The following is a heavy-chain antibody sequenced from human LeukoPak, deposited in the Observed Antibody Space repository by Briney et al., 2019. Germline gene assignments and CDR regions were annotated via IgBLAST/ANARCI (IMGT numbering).Heavy chain of an antibody. V-gene: IGHV3-7*03. Sequence: GGSLRLSCAASGFTFSHHWLTWVRQGPGKGPEWVANIYLDGSETNYLDSVKGRFTISRDNAKNSLYLQMNSLRAEDTAVYYCARLGVVGYFDYWGQGTLVTVSS. CDR3: ARLGVVGYFDY. CDR2: IYLDGSET. CDR1: GFTFSHHW. J-gene: IGHJ4*02. D-gene: IGHD1-26*01.